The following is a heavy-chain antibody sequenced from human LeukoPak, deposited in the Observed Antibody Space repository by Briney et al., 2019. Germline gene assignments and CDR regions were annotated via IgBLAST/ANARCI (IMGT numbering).Heavy chain of an antibody. Sequence: ASVKVSCKASGYTFTSYGISWVRQAPGQGLEWMGWISAYNGNTNYAQKLQGRVTMTTDTSTSTAYMELRSLRSDDTAVYYCARALLTYYDILTGPIDYWGQRTLVTVSS. CDR2: ISAYNGNT. J-gene: IGHJ4*02. D-gene: IGHD3-9*01. CDR1: GYTFTSYG. CDR3: ARALLTYYDILTGPIDY. V-gene: IGHV1-18*01.